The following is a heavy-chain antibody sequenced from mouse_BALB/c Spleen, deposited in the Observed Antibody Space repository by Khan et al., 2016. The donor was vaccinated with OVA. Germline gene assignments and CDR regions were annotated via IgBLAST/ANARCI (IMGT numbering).Heavy chain of an antibody. J-gene: IGHJ3*01. Sequence: QVQLQQPGAELVRPGASVKLSCKASGYTFTSFWMNWVKLRPGQSLEWIGMIDPSDNKTHYNQMFKDKATLTVDKSSNTAYMQLSSLTSEYSAGYCCARGGYGTSFAFWGQGTLVTVSP. CDR2: IDPSDNKT. CDR1: GYTFTSFW. CDR3: ARGGYGTSFAF. V-gene: IGHV1-61*01. D-gene: IGHD2-1*01.